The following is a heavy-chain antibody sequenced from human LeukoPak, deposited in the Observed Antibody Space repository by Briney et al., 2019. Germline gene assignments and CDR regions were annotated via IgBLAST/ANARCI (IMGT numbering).Heavy chain of an antibody. CDR3: ARHRSYYGSGSPGGYNWFDP. D-gene: IGHD3-10*01. CDR2: IYYSGST. V-gene: IGHV4-39*01. Sequence: SETLSLTCTVSGGSISSSSYYWGWIRQPPGKGLEWIGSIYYSGSTYYNPSLKSRVTISVDTSKNQFSLKLSSVTAADTAVYYRARHRSYYGSGSPGGYNWFDPWGQGTLVTVSS. CDR1: GGSISSSSYY. J-gene: IGHJ5*02.